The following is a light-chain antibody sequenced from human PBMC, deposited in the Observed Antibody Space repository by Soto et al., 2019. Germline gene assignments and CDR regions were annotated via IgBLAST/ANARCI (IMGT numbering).Light chain of an antibody. CDR3: QSYDRSLSRYVV. CDR2: GNS. CDR1: SSNIGAGYD. J-gene: IGLJ2*01. Sequence: QSVLTQPPSVSGAPGQRVTISCTGSSSNIGAGYDVHWYQQLQGTAPKLHNYGNSNRPSGVPYRFSRSKSGTSASLANTGLQAEDEDYYSGQSYDRSLSRYVVFGEGTKLTVL. V-gene: IGLV1-40*01.